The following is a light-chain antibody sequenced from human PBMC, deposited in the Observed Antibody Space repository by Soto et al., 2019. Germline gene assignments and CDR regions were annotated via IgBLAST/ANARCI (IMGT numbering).Light chain of an antibody. CDR3: LQYGGLPRT. Sequence: EIGLTQSPGTVSLSPWERATLYCRASQSVSSNDLAWYQLKPGQAPRLLIYDASTRATGIPDRVSGSGSGTDFTLTISHLEPEDFAVYYCLQYGGLPRTFGQGTKVDIK. CDR1: QSVSSND. J-gene: IGKJ1*01. V-gene: IGKV3-20*01. CDR2: DAS.